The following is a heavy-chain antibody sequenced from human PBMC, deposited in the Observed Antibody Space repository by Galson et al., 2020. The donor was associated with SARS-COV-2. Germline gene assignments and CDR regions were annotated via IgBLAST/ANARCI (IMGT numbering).Heavy chain of an antibody. Sequence: GASVTVSCTVSGYTLTELSMHWVRPAPGKGLEWMGGFDPEDGETIYAQKFQGRATMTEDTSTDTAYMGLSSLRSEDTAVYYCATVRRDILTGYYAIRLLDAFDIWGQGTMVTVSS. CDR3: ATVRRDILTGYYAIRLLDAFDI. CDR1: GYTLTELS. D-gene: IGHD3-9*01. V-gene: IGHV1-24*01. J-gene: IGHJ3*02. CDR2: FDPEDGET.